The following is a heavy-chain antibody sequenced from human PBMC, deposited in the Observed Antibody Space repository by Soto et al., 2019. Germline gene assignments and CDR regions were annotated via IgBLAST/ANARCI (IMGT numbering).Heavy chain of an antibody. J-gene: IGHJ6*02. Sequence: PSETLSLTCAVYGGSFSGYYWSWIRQPPGKGLEWIGEINHSGSTNYNPSLKRRVTISVDTSKNQFPLKLSSVTAADTAVYYCARGRITIFGVVIQYYYYYGMDVWGQGTTVTVSS. CDR2: INHSGST. D-gene: IGHD3-3*01. CDR1: GGSFSGYY. CDR3: ARGRITIFGVVIQYYYYYGMDV. V-gene: IGHV4-34*01.